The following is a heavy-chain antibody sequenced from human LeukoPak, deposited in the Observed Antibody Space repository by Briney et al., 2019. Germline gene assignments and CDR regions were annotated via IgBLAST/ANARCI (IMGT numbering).Heavy chain of an antibody. Sequence: GGSLRLSCAASGCTFSSYEMNWVRQAPGKGLEWVSYISSSGSTIYYADSVKGRFTISRDNAKNSLYLQMNSLRAEDTAVYYCARDRDDFDYWGQGTLVTVSS. CDR3: ARDRDDFDY. D-gene: IGHD3-10*01. CDR1: GCTFSSYE. CDR2: ISSSGSTI. V-gene: IGHV3-48*03. J-gene: IGHJ4*02.